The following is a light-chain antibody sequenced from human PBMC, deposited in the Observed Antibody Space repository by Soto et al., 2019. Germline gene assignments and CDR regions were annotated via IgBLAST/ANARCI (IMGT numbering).Light chain of an antibody. V-gene: IGLV2-14*01. J-gene: IGLJ2*01. CDR2: EVS. CDR3: SSYTSSSTPHVV. CDR1: SSDVGGYNY. Sequence: QSALTQPASVSGSPGQSITISCTGTSSDVGGYNYVSWYQQHPGIAPKLMVYEVSNRPSGVSNRFSGYKSGNTASLTISGLQAEDEADYYCSSYTSSSTPHVVFGGGTKLTVL.